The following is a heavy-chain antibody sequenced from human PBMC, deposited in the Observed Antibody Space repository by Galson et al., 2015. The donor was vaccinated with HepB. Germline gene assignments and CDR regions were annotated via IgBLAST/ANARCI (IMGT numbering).Heavy chain of an antibody. D-gene: IGHD2-21*02. CDR2: VNTAGYT. J-gene: IGHJ4*02. Sequence: SLRLSCAASGFIFSSHWVHWVRQAPGKGLVWVSRVNTAGYTTYADSVKGRFTISRDNAKNTLYLQMNSLRAEDTAVYYCARDSGGDYYFDYWGQGALVTVSS. V-gene: IGHV3-74*03. CDR3: ARDSGGDYYFDY. CDR1: GFIFSSHW.